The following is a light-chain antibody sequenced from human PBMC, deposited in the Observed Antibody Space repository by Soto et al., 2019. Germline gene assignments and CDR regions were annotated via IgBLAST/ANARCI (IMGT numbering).Light chain of an antibody. Sequence: DIQMTQSPSTLPASVGDRVTITCRASHSISNCLAWYQQKPGTAPKVLIYHASNLQSGVPSRFSGSGSGTEFTLTISSLQPDDFATYYCQHYNSYPYTFGQGTRLEIK. J-gene: IGKJ5*01. V-gene: IGKV1-5*01. CDR1: HSISNC. CDR3: QHYNSYPYT. CDR2: HAS.